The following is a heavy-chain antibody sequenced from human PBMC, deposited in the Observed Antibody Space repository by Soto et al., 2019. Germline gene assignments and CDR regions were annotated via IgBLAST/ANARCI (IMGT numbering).Heavy chain of an antibody. V-gene: IGHV4-4*07. D-gene: IGHD3-22*01. J-gene: IGHJ5*02. CDR1: GGSISSYY. CDR2: IYTSGST. CDR3: ASDLRYEDSSGYSNWFEP. Sequence: PSETLSLTCTVSGGSISSYYWSWIRQPAGKGLEWIGRIYTSGSTNYNPSLKSRVTMSVDTSKNQFSLKLSSVTAADTAVYYCASDLRYEDSSGYSNWFEPWGRRNLGTVGS.